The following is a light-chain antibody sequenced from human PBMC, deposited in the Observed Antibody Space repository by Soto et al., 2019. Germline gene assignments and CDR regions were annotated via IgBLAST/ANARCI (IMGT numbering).Light chain of an antibody. CDR2: GAS. V-gene: IGKV3-20*01. Sequence: TLLPQSPGTLSLSPGERAPLSCRASQSFNSIYLAWYQQKPGQAPRLLIYGASSRATGIPDRFSGSGSGTDFTLTISRLEPEDFAVYYCHQYDSWTFGQGTKVDIK. CDR3: HQYDSWT. CDR1: QSFNSIY. J-gene: IGKJ1*01.